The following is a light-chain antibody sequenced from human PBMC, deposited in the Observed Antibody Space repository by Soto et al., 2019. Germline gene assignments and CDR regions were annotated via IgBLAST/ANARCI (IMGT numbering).Light chain of an antibody. CDR3: SSYTSSSTYV. CDR2: DVS. J-gene: IGLJ1*01. Sequence: QSVLTQPASVSGSPGQSIAISCTGTSSDVGGYNYVSWYQQHPGKAHKLMVYDVSNRPSGVSNRLSGSKSGNTASLTISGLQAEDEADYYCSSYTSSSTYVFGTGTKVTVL. V-gene: IGLV2-14*01. CDR1: SSDVGGYNY.